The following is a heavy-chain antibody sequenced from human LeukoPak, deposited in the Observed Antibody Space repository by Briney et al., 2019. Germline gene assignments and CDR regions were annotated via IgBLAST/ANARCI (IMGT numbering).Heavy chain of an antibody. Sequence: PGGSLRVSCAASGFTFDDYGISWVRQAPGQGLEWVSWINWYGGSTDYADTVKGRFTISTDNAKNSLYLQMNSLRADDTALYYCASDSHWRSLGWFDPWGQGTLVTVSS. CDR2: INWYGGST. D-gene: IGHD1-1*01. CDR1: GFTFDDYG. V-gene: IGHV3-20*04. CDR3: ASDSHWRSLGWFDP. J-gene: IGHJ5*02.